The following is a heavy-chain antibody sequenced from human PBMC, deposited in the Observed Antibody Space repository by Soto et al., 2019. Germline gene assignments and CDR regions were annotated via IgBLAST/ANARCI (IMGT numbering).Heavy chain of an antibody. V-gene: IGHV3-15*07. CDR1: GFTFSNAW. J-gene: IGHJ4*02. CDR2: IKSKTDGGTT. Sequence: PGGSLRLSCAASGFTFSNAWMNWVRQAPGKGLEWVGRIKSKTDGGTTDYAAPVKGRFTISRGDSKNTLYLQMNSLKTEDTAVYYCTTDFGDRGELLNDSFDYWGQGTLVTVSS. D-gene: IGHD1-26*01. CDR3: TTDFGDRGELLNDSFDY.